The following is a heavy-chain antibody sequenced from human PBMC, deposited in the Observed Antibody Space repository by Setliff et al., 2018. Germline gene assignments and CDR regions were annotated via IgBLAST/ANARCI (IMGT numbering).Heavy chain of an antibody. D-gene: IGHD1-26*01. CDR1: GGTFSDYY. Sequence: PSETLSLTCAAYGGTFSDYYWTWIRQPPGKGLEWIGEIYHDGNTKFNPSVHYNPSLKSRVTISIDKSKNQFSLKLTSVTAADTAVYYCAKGGGRYHSDSWGQGILVTVSS. CDR2: IYHDGNT. V-gene: IGHV4-34*01. J-gene: IGHJ4*02. CDR3: AKGGGRYHSDS.